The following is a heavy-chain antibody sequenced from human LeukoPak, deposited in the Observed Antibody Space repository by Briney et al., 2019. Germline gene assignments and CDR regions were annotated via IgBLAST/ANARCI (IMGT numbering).Heavy chain of an antibody. CDR2: INPKSGGT. CDR3: ARDSDLDDYTRYDHFDS. D-gene: IGHD5-24*01. Sequence: ASVKVSCKASGYTFTGYYMHWVRQAPGQGLEWMGWINPKSGGTKYTQKFQDRVTMTRDTSINTAYMELSRLTSDDTAVYYCARDSDLDDYTRYDHFDSWGQGTLVTVSS. J-gene: IGHJ4*02. V-gene: IGHV1-2*02. CDR1: GYTFTGYY.